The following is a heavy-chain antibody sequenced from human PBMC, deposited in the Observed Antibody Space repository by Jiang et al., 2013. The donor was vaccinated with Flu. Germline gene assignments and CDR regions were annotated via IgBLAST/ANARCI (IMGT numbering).Heavy chain of an antibody. Sequence: GAEVKKPGASVKVSCKASGYTFTGYYIHWVRQAPGQGLEYMGYIHPGGGDTNCAQKFQGRVTITRDTSTNTAYMELSSLTSDDTAVYYCARDLRPYNYWGQGTLVTVSS. J-gene: IGHJ4*02. CDR3: ARDLRPYNY. CDR1: GYTFTGYY. CDR2: IHPGGGDT. D-gene: IGHD4-17*01. V-gene: IGHV1-2*02.